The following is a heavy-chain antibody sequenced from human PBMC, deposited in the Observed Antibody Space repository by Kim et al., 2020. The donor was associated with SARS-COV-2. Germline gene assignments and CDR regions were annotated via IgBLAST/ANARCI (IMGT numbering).Heavy chain of an antibody. Sequence: GGSLRLSCAASGFTFSNAWMSWVRQAPGKGLEWVGRIKSKTDGGTTDYAAPVKGRFTISRDDSKNTLYLQMNSLKTEDTAVYYCTTDLLFWGELFDYWGQGTLVTVSS. CDR3: TTDLLFWGELFDY. D-gene: IGHD3-16*01. V-gene: IGHV3-15*01. CDR1: GFTFSNAW. CDR2: IKSKTDGGTT. J-gene: IGHJ4*02.